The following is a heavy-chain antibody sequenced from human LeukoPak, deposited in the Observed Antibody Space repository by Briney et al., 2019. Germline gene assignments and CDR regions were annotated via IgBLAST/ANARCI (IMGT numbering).Heavy chain of an antibody. CDR1: GFTVSNTY. J-gene: IGHJ1*01. Sequence: GGSPRLSCAASGFTVSNTYMSWIRQSPGKGLEWVAVIFVGGNTDYAGSVKDRFTISRDNSKNTVYLQMNSLRSEDTAVFYCASGGDFEELPDAPGVEFFQLWGQGTPVIVSS. CDR3: ASGGDFEELPDAPGVEFFQL. V-gene: IGHV3-53*01. D-gene: IGHD2-21*01. CDR2: IFVGGNT.